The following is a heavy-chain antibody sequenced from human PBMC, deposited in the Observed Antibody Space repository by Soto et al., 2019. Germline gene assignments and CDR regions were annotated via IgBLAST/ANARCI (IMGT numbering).Heavy chain of an antibody. CDR1: GGSIIRYY. V-gene: IGHV4-59*13. CDR2: IYYSGST. CDR3: ARGYQGSGYIAFDI. D-gene: IGHD3-22*01. Sequence: LSXTCTLSGGSIIRYYWSWIRQPPGKGLDYIGYIYYSGSTNSNPSLKSRVTISVDTSKNQFSLRLSSVTAADTAVYYCARGYQGSGYIAFDIWGQGTMVTVSS. J-gene: IGHJ3*02.